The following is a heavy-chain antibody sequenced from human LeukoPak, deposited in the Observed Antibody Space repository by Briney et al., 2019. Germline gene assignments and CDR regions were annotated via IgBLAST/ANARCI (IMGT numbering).Heavy chain of an antibody. V-gene: IGHV1-69*04. Sequence: ASVKVSCKASGGTFSSYAISWVRQAPGQGLEWMGRTIPILGIANYAQKFQGRVTITADKSTSTAYMELSSLRSEDTAVYYCASAPRSGYDLIDYWGQGTLVTVSS. CDR2: TIPILGIA. J-gene: IGHJ4*02. CDR3: ASAPRSGYDLIDY. D-gene: IGHD5-12*01. CDR1: GGTFSSYA.